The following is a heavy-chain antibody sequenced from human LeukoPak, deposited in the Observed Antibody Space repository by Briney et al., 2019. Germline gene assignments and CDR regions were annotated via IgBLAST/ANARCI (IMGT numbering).Heavy chain of an antibody. Sequence: PGGSLRLSCAASGLTVSRNYMSWVRQAPGKGLEWVSAIYSSGSTYYADSVKGRFTISRDNAKNSLYLQMNSLRAEDTAVYYCARVGGYYGSGSYYNPFDYWGQGTLVTVSS. D-gene: IGHD3-10*01. CDR3: ARVGGYYGSGSYYNPFDY. CDR1: GLTVSRNY. CDR2: IYSSGST. J-gene: IGHJ4*02. V-gene: IGHV3-66*01.